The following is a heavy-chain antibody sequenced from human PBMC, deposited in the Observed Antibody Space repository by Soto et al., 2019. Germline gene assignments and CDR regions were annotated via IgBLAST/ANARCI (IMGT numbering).Heavy chain of an antibody. Sequence: QVQLQESGPGLVKPSETLSLTCTVSGGSISSYYRSWIRQPPGKGLEWIGYIYYSGSTNYNPSLKSRVTISVDTYKNQFSLKLSSVTAADTAVYYCARSDGRYWGQGTLVTVSS. V-gene: IGHV4-59*01. CDR3: ARSDGRY. CDR1: GGSISSYY. J-gene: IGHJ4*02. CDR2: IYYSGST.